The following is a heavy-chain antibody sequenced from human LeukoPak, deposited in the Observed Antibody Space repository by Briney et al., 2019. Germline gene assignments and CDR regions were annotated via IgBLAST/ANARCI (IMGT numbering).Heavy chain of an antibody. CDR1: GGSISSYY. Sequence: SETLSLTCTVSGGSISSYYGSWIRQPPGKGLEWIGYIYYSGSTNYNPSLKSRVTISIDTSKNQFSLKLSSVTAADTAVYYCAGVLVGATVDYWGQGTLVTVSS. CDR3: AGVLVGATVDY. CDR2: IYYSGST. J-gene: IGHJ4*02. D-gene: IGHD1-26*01. V-gene: IGHV4-59*01.